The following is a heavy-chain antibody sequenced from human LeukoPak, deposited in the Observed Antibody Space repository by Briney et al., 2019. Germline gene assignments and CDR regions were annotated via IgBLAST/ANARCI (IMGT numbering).Heavy chain of an antibody. J-gene: IGHJ4*02. CDR1: GGSFSGYY. CDR2: INHSGST. V-gene: IGHV4-34*01. Sequence: PSETLSLTCAVYGGSFSGYYWSWIRQPPGKGLEWIGEINHSGSTNYNPSLKSRVTISVDTSKNQSSLKLSSVTAADTAVYYCARIPGYSSSWYDYWGQGTLVTVSS. CDR3: ARIPGYSSSWYDY. D-gene: IGHD6-13*01.